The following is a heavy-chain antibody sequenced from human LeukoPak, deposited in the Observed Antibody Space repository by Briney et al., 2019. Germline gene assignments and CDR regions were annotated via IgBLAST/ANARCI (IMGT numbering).Heavy chain of an antibody. D-gene: IGHD2-8*01. CDR1: DGSISNYF. CDR2: IYYTGMT. CDR3: ARHGRMVIMSKFSTGIDQ. Sequence: SETLSLTCTVPDGSISNYFWSWIRQPPGKGLEWIGYIYYTGMTNSNPSLKSRVTISMDTSKNQSSLNLRSVTAADTAIYHCARHGRMVIMSKFSTGIDQWGQGTLVTVSS. V-gene: IGHV4-59*08. J-gene: IGHJ4*02.